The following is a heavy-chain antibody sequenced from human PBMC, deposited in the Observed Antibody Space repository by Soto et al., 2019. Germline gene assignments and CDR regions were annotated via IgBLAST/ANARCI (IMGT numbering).Heavy chain of an antibody. V-gene: IGHV6-1*01. CDR2: TYYRSKWYN. Sequence: PSQTLSLTCAISGDSVSSNSAAGNWIRQSPSRGLEWLGRTYYRSKWYNDYAVSVKSRITINPDTSKNQFSLQLNSVTPEDTAVYYCARDPGYSSSWKKSYYYYGMDVWGQGTTVTVSS. D-gene: IGHD6-13*01. CDR3: ARDPGYSSSWKKSYYYYGMDV. CDR1: GDSVSSNSAA. J-gene: IGHJ6*02.